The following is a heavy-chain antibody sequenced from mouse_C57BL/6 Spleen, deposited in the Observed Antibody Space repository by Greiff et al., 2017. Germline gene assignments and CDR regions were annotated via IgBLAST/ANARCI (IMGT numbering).Heavy chain of an antibody. CDR1: GYTFTDYN. Sequence: EVQLQPSGPELVKPGASVKISCKASGYTFTDYNMDWVKQSHGKSLEWIGDINPNNGGTIYNQKFKGKATLTVDKSSSTAYMELRSLTSEDTAVYYCARWSNYWYFDVWGTGTTVTVSS. CDR3: ARWSNYWYFDV. CDR2: INPNNGGT. V-gene: IGHV1-18*01. D-gene: IGHD2-5*01. J-gene: IGHJ1*03.